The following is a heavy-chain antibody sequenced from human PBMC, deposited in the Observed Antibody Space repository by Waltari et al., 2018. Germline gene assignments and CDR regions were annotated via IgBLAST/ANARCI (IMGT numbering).Heavy chain of an antibody. CDR3: ARQTWIQLWLYAFDI. CDR1: GGSISSSSYY. J-gene: IGHJ3*02. V-gene: IGHV4-39*01. D-gene: IGHD5-18*01. Sequence: QLQLQESGPGLVKPSETLSLTCTVSGGSISSSSYYWGWIRQPPGKGLEGIGSIYYSGGTDYNPSLKRRVSISVDTSKDQFSLKLSSVTAADTAVYYCARQTWIQLWLYAFDIWGQGTMVTVSS. CDR2: IYYSGGT.